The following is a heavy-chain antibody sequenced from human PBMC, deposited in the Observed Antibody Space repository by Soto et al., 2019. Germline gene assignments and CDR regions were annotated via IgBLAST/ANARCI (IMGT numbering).Heavy chain of an antibody. J-gene: IGHJ5*02. D-gene: IGHD5-12*01. V-gene: IGHV3-48*04. Sequence: EVQLVESGGGLVQPGGSLRLSCTASGFTFTDHSMNWVRHAPGKGLEWLSYINDISNAIHYADSVKGRFAMSRDNAKKSVFLQMNSLRVEDTGVYYCARDRPTTFVADLWGQGTVVTVSS. CDR2: INDISNAI. CDR1: GFTFTDHS. CDR3: ARDRPTTFVADL.